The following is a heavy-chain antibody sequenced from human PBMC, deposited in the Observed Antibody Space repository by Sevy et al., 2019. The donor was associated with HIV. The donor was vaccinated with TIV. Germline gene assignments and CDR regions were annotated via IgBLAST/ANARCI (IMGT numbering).Heavy chain of an antibody. Sequence: GGSLRLSCAASGFTFDDYAMHWVRQAPGKGLEWVSLISWDGGSTYYADSVKGRFTISRDNSKNSLYLQMNSLRAEDTALYYCAKDSAVRGVVNYYYYYGMDVWGQGTTVTVSS. J-gene: IGHJ6*02. CDR2: ISWDGGST. D-gene: IGHD3-10*01. V-gene: IGHV3-43D*04. CDR3: AKDSAVRGVVNYYYYYGMDV. CDR1: GFTFDDYA.